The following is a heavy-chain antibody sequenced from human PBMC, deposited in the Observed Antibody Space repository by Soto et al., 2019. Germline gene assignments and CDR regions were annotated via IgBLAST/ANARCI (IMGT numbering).Heavy chain of an antibody. Sequence: QVTLKESGPVLVKPTETLTLTCTVSGFSLSNARMGVSWIRQPPGQALEWLAHIFSNDEKSYSTSLKSRLTISKDTSKGQVVRTMTNMDPVDTATYSCARLLTTVVTPMIDYWGQGTLVTVSS. V-gene: IGHV2-26*01. D-gene: IGHD4-17*01. J-gene: IGHJ4*02. CDR2: IFSNDEK. CDR1: GFSLSNARMG. CDR3: ARLLTTVVTPMIDY.